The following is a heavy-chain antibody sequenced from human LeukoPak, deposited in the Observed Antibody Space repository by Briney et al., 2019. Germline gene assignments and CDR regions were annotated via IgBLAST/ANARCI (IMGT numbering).Heavy chain of an antibody. J-gene: IGHJ4*02. CDR1: GYTFTGYY. V-gene: IGHV1-2*02. D-gene: IGHD2-2*01. CDR2: INPNSGGT. CDR3: AREAYQLLNAVDY. Sequence: ASVKVSCTASGYTFTGYYMHWVRQAPGQGLEWMGWINPNSGGTNYAQKFQGRVTVTRDTSISTAYMELSRLRSDDTAVYYCAREAYQLLNAVDYWGQGTLVTVSS.